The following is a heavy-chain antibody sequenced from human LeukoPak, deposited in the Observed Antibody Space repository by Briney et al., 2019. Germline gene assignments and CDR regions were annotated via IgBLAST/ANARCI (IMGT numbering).Heavy chain of an antibody. Sequence: ASVKVSCKASGYTFTSYGISWVQQAPGQGLEWMGWISAYNGNTNYAQKLQGRVTMTTDTSTSTAYMELRSLRSDDTAVYYCARDPLLIHDFWSGYYTPFDYWGQGTLVTVSS. J-gene: IGHJ4*02. CDR1: GYTFTSYG. CDR2: ISAYNGNT. D-gene: IGHD3-3*01. V-gene: IGHV1-18*01. CDR3: ARDPLLIHDFWSGYYTPFDY.